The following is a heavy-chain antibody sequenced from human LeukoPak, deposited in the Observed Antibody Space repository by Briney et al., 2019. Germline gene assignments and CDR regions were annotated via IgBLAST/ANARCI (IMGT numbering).Heavy chain of an antibody. CDR3: ARRQEPKSYYYYYMDV. CDR1: GYTFTSYG. J-gene: IGHJ6*03. D-gene: IGHD1-14*01. V-gene: IGHV1-18*01. CDR2: ISAYNGNT. Sequence: ASVKVSCKASGYTFTSYGISWVRQAPGQGLEWMGWISAYNGNTNYAQKLQGRVTMTTDTSTSTAYMELRSLRSDDTAVYYCARRQEPKSYYYYYMDVWGKGTTVTVS.